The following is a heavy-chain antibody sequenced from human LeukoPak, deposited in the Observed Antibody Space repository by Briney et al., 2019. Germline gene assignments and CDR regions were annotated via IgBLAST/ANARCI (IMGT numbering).Heavy chain of an antibody. CDR3: ASYCSGGSCYYFDY. J-gene: IGHJ4*02. Sequence: ASVKVSCKASGGTFSSYAISWVRQAPGQGLEWMGRIIPILGIANYAQKFQGRVTITADKSTSTAYMELSSLRSEDTAVYYCASYCSGGSCYYFDYWGQGTLVTVSS. D-gene: IGHD2-15*01. CDR2: IIPILGIA. CDR1: GGTFSSYA. V-gene: IGHV1-69*04.